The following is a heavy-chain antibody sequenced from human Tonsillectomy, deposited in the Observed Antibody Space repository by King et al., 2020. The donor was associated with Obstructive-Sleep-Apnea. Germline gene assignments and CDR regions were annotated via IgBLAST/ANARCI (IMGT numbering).Heavy chain of an antibody. CDR3: AKLERYYDSSGLDY. D-gene: IGHD3-22*01. Sequence: VQLVESGGGLVQPGGSLRLSCAASGFTFSSYAMSWVRQAPGKGLEWVSAISGSVGSTYYADSGTGRFTISRDNSKNTLYLQMNSLRAEDTAVYYCAKLERYYDSSGLDYWGQGTLVTVSS. CDR2: ISGSVGST. CDR1: GFTFSSYA. V-gene: IGHV3-23*04. J-gene: IGHJ4*02.